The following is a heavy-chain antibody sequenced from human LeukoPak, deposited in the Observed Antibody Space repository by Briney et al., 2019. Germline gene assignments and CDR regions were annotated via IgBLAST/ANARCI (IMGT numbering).Heavy chain of an antibody. D-gene: IGHD2-15*01. CDR1: GDTLSELP. CDR3: ATGSSLGYCKGGRCFNY. J-gene: IGHJ4*02. Sequence: AASVKVSCKVSGDTLSELPMHWVRQAPGKGLEWMGGFDPEKSERIYAQNLRGRVTMTEETSTDTAFLELSSLTSEDTAVYYCATGSSLGYCKGGRCFNYWGQGTQVIVSS. CDR2: FDPEKSER. V-gene: IGHV1-24*01.